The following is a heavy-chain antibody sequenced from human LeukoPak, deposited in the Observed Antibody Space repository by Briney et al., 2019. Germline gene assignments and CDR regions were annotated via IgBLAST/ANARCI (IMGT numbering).Heavy chain of an antibody. CDR2: FDPEDGET. Sequence: GASVKVSCKVSGYTPTELSMHWVRQAPGKGLEWMGGFDPEDGETIYAQKFQGRVTMTEDTSTDTAYMELSSLRSEDTAVYYCATAAVVEEAEYGGNSTYYYYYGMDVWGQGTTVTVSS. J-gene: IGHJ6*02. V-gene: IGHV1-24*01. CDR3: ATAAVVEEAEYGGNSTYYYYYGMDV. D-gene: IGHD4-23*01. CDR1: GYTPTELS.